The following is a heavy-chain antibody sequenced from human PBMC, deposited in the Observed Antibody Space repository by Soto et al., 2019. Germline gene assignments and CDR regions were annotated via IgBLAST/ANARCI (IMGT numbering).Heavy chain of an antibody. CDR1: GFTFNRYT. J-gene: IGHJ4*02. Sequence: PGGSLRLSCAASGFTFNRYTMIWVRQAPGKGLEWVSGMSSGGGSTYYADSVKGRFSISRDNSMNTLYLQMDSLRADDTAVYYCAKDQRGSGWPFDSWGQGTLVTVSS. V-gene: IGHV3-23*01. CDR2: MSSGGGST. CDR3: AKDQRGSGWPFDS. D-gene: IGHD6-19*01.